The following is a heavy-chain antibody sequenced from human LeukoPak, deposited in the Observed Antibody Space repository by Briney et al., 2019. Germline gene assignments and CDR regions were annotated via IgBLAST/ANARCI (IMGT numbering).Heavy chain of an antibody. D-gene: IGHD6-19*01. CDR1: GFTFSSYS. CDR3: ASDKSIAVAGGARDY. V-gene: IGHV3-21*01. Sequence: KSGGSLRLSRAASGFTFSSYSMNWVRQAPGKGLEWVSSISSSSSYIYYADSVKGRFTISRDNAKNSLYLQMNSLRAEDTAVYYCASDKSIAVAGGARDYWGQGTLVTVSS. CDR2: ISSSSSYI. J-gene: IGHJ4*02.